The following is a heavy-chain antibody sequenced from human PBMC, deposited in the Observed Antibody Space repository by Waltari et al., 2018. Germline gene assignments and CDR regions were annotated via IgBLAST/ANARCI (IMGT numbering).Heavy chain of an antibody. D-gene: IGHD3-22*01. J-gene: IGHJ4*02. CDR2: IYYSGTT. CDR3: ARVNYYDSSGYKGAFDY. V-gene: IGHV4-38-2*01. CDR1: GYSITSGYY. Sequence: QVQLQESGPGLVKPSETLSLTCAVSGYSITSGYYWGWIRQPPGKGLEWIGSIYYSGTTYYNPSLKSRVTISVDTSKNQLSLELSSVTAADTAVYYCARVNYYDSSGYKGAFDYWGQGTLVTVSS.